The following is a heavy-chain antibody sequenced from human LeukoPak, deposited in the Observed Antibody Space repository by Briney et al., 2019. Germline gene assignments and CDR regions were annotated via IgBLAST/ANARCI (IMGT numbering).Heavy chain of an antibody. J-gene: IGHJ4*02. D-gene: IGHD3-10*01. V-gene: IGHV4-30-4*07. CDR1: GGSISSGGYS. CDR2: IYYSGST. Sequence: SQTLSLTCAVSGGSISSGGYSWSWIRQPPGKGLEWIGYIYYSGSTYYNPSLKSRVTISVDTSKNQFSLKLSSVTAADTAVYYCARGDYYGDFDYWGQGTLVTVSS. CDR3: ARGDYYGDFDY.